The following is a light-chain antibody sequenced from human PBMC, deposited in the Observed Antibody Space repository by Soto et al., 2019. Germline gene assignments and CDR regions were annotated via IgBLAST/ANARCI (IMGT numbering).Light chain of an antibody. J-gene: IGKJ2*01. CDR3: QQYSIYWNT. CDR1: QSISTW. CDR2: DAS. V-gene: IGKV1-5*01. Sequence: DIQMTQSPSTLSGSVGDRVTITCRASQSISTWLAWYQQKPGKAPKLLIYDASTLGSGVPSRFSGSGSGTEFTLTISSLQPDDFATYYCQQYSIYWNTFGQGTKVDIK.